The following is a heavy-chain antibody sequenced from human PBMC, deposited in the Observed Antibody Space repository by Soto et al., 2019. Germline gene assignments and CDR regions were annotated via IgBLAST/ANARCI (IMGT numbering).Heavy chain of an antibody. CDR2: IMPIFRTP. J-gene: IGHJ6*02. Sequence: SVKVSCKASGGTFSNYAISWVRQAPGQGLEWMGGIMPIFRTPDYAQKFQGRVTITADESTSTAYMELSSLRSDDTGVYYCARGGVLRFLEWSPLGMYVSGQGNTVTVSS. CDR1: GGTFSNYA. V-gene: IGHV1-69*13. CDR3: ARGGVLRFLEWSPLGMYV. D-gene: IGHD3-3*01.